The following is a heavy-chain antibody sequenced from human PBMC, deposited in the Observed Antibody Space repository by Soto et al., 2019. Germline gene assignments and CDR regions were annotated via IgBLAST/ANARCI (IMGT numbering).Heavy chain of an antibody. V-gene: IGHV4-31*03. Sequence: QVQLQESGPGLVKPSQTLSLTCTVSGGSISSGGYYWSWIRQHPGKGLEWIGYIYYSGSTYYNPSLRSRVTISVDTSKNQFFLKLSSVTAADTAVYYCARDRVAARPDYYYSMDVWGQGTTVTVSS. CDR2: IYYSGST. CDR1: GGSISSGGYY. D-gene: IGHD6-6*01. J-gene: IGHJ6*02. CDR3: ARDRVAARPDYYYSMDV.